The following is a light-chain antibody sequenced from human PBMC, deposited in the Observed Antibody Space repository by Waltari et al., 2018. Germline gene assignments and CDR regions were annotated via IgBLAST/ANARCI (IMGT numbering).Light chain of an antibody. CDR1: TSDVGNYYL. V-gene: IGLV2-23*02. J-gene: IGLJ1*01. Sequence: QSALPQPASVSGTPGQSITISCTGPTSDVGNYYLVSWYQHHPGEAPKLKICEVIKRPSGVSNRFSGSKSGNTASLTISGLQAEDEADYYCCSYAGSGTYVFGTGTKVTVL. CDR2: EVI. CDR3: CSYAGSGTYV.